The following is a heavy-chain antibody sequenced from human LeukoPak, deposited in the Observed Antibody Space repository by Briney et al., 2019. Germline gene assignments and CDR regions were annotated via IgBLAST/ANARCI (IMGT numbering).Heavy chain of an antibody. CDR3: ARDRTPDDAFDI. J-gene: IGHJ3*02. CDR2: IGGAGDT. V-gene: IGHV3-13*01. CDR1: GFTFSTYD. Sequence: GGSLRLSCAASGFTFSTYDMHWVRHATGKGLEWVSAIGGAGDTYYPGSVKGRFTISRENAKNSLYLQMNSLRAEDTAVYYCARDRTPDDAFDIWGQGTMVTVSS.